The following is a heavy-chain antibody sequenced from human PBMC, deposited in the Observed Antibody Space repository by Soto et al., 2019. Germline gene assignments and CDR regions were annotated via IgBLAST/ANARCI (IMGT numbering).Heavy chain of an antibody. CDR3: AVGWGTGKTDY. J-gene: IGHJ4*02. V-gene: IGHV1-8*01. D-gene: IGHD1-1*01. Sequence: QVQLVQSGAEVKKPGASVKVSCKASGYTFTSYDINWVRQATGQGLEWMGWMNPSSGNTGYAQNFQGRXTXTXXTSISTAYMELSSLRSEDTAVYYCAVGWGTGKTDYWGQGTLITVSS. CDR2: MNPSSGNT. CDR1: GYTFTSYD.